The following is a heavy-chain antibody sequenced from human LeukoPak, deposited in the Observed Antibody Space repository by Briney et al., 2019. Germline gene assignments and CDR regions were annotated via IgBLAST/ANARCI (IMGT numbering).Heavy chain of an antibody. J-gene: IGHJ4*02. D-gene: IGHD3-10*01. CDR2: ITSRSTI. CDR3: ARRVSGSYHDY. V-gene: IGHV3-48*02. CDR1: GFAFSTYG. Sequence: SGGSLRLSCAASGFAFSTYGMNWVRQAPGKGLEWVSYITSRSTIYYADSVKGRFTISRDNVKNSLYLEMNSLRDDDTAVYYCARRVSGSYHDYWGQGILVTVSS.